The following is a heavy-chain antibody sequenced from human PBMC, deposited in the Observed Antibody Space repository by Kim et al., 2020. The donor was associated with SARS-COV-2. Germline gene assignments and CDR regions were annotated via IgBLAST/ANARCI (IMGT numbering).Heavy chain of an antibody. CDR2: IIPIFGTA. Sequence: SVKVSCKASGGTFSSYAISWVRQAPGQGLEWMGGIIPIFGTANYAQKFQGRVTITADESTSTAYMELSSLRSEDTAVYYCARGDYYDSSGPPPEFDYWGQGTLVTVSS. J-gene: IGHJ4*02. CDR1: GGTFSSYA. V-gene: IGHV1-69*13. D-gene: IGHD3-22*01. CDR3: ARGDYYDSSGPPPEFDY.